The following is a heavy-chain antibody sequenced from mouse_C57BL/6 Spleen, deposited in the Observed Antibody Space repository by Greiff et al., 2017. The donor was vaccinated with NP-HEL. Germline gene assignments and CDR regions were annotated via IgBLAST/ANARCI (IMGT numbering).Heavy chain of an antibody. CDR3: ARSGDYDGYYAMDY. V-gene: IGHV1-52*01. Sequence: QVQLQQPGAELVRPGSSVKLSCKASGYTFTRYWMHWVKQRPIQGLEWIGNIDPSDSETHYNQKFKDKATLTVDKSSSTVYMQLSSLTSEVSAVYYCARSGDYDGYYAMDYWGQGTSVTVSS. D-gene: IGHD2-4*01. CDR1: GYTFTRYW. CDR2: IDPSDSET. J-gene: IGHJ4*01.